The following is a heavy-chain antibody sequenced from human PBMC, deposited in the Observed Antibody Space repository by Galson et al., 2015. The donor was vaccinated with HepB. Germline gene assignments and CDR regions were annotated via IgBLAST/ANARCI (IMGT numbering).Heavy chain of an antibody. CDR2: INPSGGST. V-gene: IGHV1-46*03. CDR1: GYKFTSYY. D-gene: IGHD3-22*01. CDR3: ARSYRSGSIFPFDY. Sequence: VKVSCKASGYKFTSYYMHWVRQAPGQGLEWMGIINPSGGSTNYAQKFQGRVTMTWDTSTSTVYMELRSLGSEDTAVYYCARSYRSGSIFPFDYWGQGTLVTVSS. J-gene: IGHJ4*02.